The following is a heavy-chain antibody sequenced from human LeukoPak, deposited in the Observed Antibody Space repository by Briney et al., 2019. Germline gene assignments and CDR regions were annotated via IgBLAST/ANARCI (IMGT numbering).Heavy chain of an antibody. V-gene: IGHV3-30*04. J-gene: IGHJ4*02. CDR1: GFTFSSYA. Sequence: GRSLRLSCAASGFTFSSYAMHWVRQAPGKGLEWVAVISYDGSNKYYADSVKGRFTISRDNSKNPLYLQMNSLRAEDTAVYYCARDVRRSGWFDYWGQGTLVTVSS. CDR2: ISYDGSNK. CDR3: ARDVRRSGWFDY. D-gene: IGHD6-19*01.